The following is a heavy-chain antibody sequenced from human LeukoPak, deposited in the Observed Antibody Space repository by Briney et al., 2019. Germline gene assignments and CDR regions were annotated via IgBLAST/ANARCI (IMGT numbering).Heavy chain of an antibody. CDR3: ATLGGNYLDY. V-gene: IGHV3-33*01. CDR2: IWYDGSNK. J-gene: IGHJ4*02. D-gene: IGHD3-10*01. CDR1: GFTFSTYG. Sequence: GRSLRLSCAASGFTFSTYGMHWVRQAPGKGLEWVAVIWYDGSNKYYADSVKGRFTISRDNSKNTLYLQMNSLRAEDTAVYYCATLGGNYLDYWGQGTLVTVSS.